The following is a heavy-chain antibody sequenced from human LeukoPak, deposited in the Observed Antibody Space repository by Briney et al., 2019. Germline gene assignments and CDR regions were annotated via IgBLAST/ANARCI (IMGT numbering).Heavy chain of an antibody. J-gene: IGHJ4*02. Sequence: GGSLRLSCAASGFTFSNFAMLWVRQAPGKGLEWVSSISGSGDSTHYTDSVKGRFTISRDNAKNSLYLQMNSLRAEDTAVYYCARADYGDYMYAGYFDYWGQGTLVTVSS. CDR3: ARADYGDYMYAGYFDY. CDR1: GFTFSNFA. CDR2: ISGSGDST. D-gene: IGHD4-17*01. V-gene: IGHV3-23*01.